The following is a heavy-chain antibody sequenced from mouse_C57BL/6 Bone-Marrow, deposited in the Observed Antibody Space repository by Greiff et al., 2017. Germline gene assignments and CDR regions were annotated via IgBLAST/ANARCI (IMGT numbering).Heavy chain of an antibody. V-gene: IGHV1-64*01. Sequence: QVQLQQPGAELVKPGASVKLSCKASGYTFTSYWMHWVKQRPGQGLEWIGMIHPNSGSTNYNEKFKSKATLTVDKSSSTAYVQLSSLTSEDSAVYYCARGGLLDWYFDVWGTGTTVTVSS. J-gene: IGHJ1*03. CDR3: ARGGLLDWYFDV. CDR2: IHPNSGST. CDR1: GYTFTSYW. D-gene: IGHD1-1*01.